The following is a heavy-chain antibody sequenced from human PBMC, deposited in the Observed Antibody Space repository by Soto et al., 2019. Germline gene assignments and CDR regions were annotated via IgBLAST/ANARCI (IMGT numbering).Heavy chain of an antibody. CDR3: AQIPTYYYDSSGSPFLGN. J-gene: IGHJ4*02. D-gene: IGHD3-22*01. Sequence: EVQLLESGGGLVQPGGSVRLSCEVSGFTFSSYAMSWVRQAPGKGLEWVSSISGGGGGGRTYYADSVKGRFTISRDNSNSTLHLQMNRLRPEDTAVYHCAQIPTYYYDSSGSPFLGNWGQGTLVTVSS. CDR1: GFTFSSYA. CDR2: ISGGGGGGRT. V-gene: IGHV3-23*01.